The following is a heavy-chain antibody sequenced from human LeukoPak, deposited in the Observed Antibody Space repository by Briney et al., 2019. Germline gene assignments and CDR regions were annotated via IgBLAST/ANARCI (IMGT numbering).Heavy chain of an antibody. CDR1: GGIFSSYS. J-gene: IGHJ4*02. CDR3: ARFAGVDSTGRYDF. D-gene: IGHD2-8*02. CDR2: IIPIFGAA. V-gene: IGHV1-69*13. Sequence: ASVKVSCKASGGIFSSYSISWVRQAPGQGLEWMGGIIPIFGAADYAQNFQGRVTITADESTATVYMVLRRLRSDDTAVYYCARFAGVDSTGRYDFWGQGTLITVSS.